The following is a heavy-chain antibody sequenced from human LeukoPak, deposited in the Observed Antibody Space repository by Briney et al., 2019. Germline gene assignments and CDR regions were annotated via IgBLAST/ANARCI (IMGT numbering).Heavy chain of an antibody. Sequence: SETLSLTCTVSGYSISSGYYWGWIRQPPGNGLDWIGSIYHTGSTYYIPSLKSRVTISVDTSKNQFSLKLNSVTAADTAVYYCARRTRDCGSISCYHDYWGQGTLVTVSS. D-gene: IGHD2-2*01. J-gene: IGHJ4*02. CDR2: IYHTGST. CDR3: ARRTRDCGSISCYHDY. CDR1: GYSISSGYY. V-gene: IGHV4-38-2*02.